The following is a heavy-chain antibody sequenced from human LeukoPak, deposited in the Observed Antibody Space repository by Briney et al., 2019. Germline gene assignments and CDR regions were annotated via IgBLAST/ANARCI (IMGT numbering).Heavy chain of an antibody. J-gene: IGHJ4*02. D-gene: IGHD4-17*01. V-gene: IGHV3-30*02. CDR3: NGDYDY. CDR1: GFSFITYG. CDR2: IRSDGVSK. Sequence: GGSRRLSCAASGFSFITYGMHWVRQAPGKGLEWVAFIRSDGVSKYYADSVKGRFTISRDNSKNTLYLQMNSLRAEDTAVYYCNGDYDYWGQGTLVTVSS.